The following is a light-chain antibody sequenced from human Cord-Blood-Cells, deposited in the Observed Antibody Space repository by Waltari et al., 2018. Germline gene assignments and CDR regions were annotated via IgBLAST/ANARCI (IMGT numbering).Light chain of an antibody. J-gene: IGLJ1*01. CDR1: SSDVGGYNY. V-gene: IGLV2-11*01. CDR3: CSYAGSYTFVYV. Sequence: QSALTQPRSVSGSPGQSVTISCTGTSSDVGGYNYVSWYQQHPGKAPKLMIYDVSKRPSGVPDRFSGSKSGNTASPTISGLQAEDEADYYCCSYAGSYTFVYVFGTGTKVTVL. CDR2: DVS.